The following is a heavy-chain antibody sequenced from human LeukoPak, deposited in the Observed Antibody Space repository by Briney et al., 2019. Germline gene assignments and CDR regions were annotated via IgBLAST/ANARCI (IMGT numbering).Heavy chain of an antibody. CDR2: IWSDGSST. Sequence: PGTSLRLSCAAFEFTFRKYGMHWGRQAPGKGLEWVAVIWSDGSSTYYADSVKGRFTISRDNSKNMLSLQMNSLRAEDTAVYYCTRDIRSWYFDLWGRGTRVTVSS. V-gene: IGHV3-33*01. D-gene: IGHD3-3*02. CDR3: TRDIRSWYFDL. J-gene: IGHJ2*01. CDR1: EFTFRKYG.